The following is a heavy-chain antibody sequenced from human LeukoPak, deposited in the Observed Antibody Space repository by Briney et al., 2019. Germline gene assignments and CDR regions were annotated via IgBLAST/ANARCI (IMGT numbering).Heavy chain of an antibody. CDR1: GFTFSSYG. J-gene: IGHJ4*02. CDR2: IRYDGSNK. Sequence: PGGSLRLSCAASGFTFSSYGMHWVRQAPGKGLEWVAFIRYDGSNKYYADSVKGRFTISRDNSKNTLYLQMNSLRAEDTAVYYCAKDRRGIAAAGRYFDYWGQGTLVTVSS. V-gene: IGHV3-30*02. CDR3: AKDRRGIAAAGRYFDY. D-gene: IGHD6-13*01.